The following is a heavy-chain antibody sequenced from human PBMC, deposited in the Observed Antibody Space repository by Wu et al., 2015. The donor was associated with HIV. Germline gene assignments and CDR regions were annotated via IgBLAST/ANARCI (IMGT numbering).Heavy chain of an antibody. CDR1: GYLFTHYG. V-gene: IGHV1-18*01. CDR3: ARGGHCTQGVCYHLEY. Sequence: QVQLVQSGDEVKKPGASVRVSCKASGYLFTHYGATWVRLAPGQGLEWVGWVSAYDGRTNYAQNLQGRVTMTTDSHTETAYMEPKSLTSDDTAVCFCARGGHCTQGVCYHLEYWGQGTLVTVSS. D-gene: IGHD2-8*01. CDR2: VSAYDGRT. J-gene: IGHJ4*02.